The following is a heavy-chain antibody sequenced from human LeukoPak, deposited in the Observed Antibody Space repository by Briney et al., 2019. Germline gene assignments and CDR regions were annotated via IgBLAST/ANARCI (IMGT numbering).Heavy chain of an antibody. D-gene: IGHD6-25*01. J-gene: IGHJ4*02. V-gene: IGHV4-59*01. CDR2: IFHSGIT. Sequence: SETLSLTCSVSGGSISPYYWSWFRQPPGKGLEWIGYIFHSGITTYNPSLKSRVTISLDSSKNQFFLRLTSVTAADTAMYYCARAETLAAIYFDFWGQGSLVTVSS. CDR3: ARAETLAAIYFDF. CDR1: GGSISPYY.